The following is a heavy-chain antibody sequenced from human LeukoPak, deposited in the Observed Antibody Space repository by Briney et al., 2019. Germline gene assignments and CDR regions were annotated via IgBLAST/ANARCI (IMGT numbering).Heavy chain of an antibody. Sequence: GASVKVSCKASGGTFSSYAISWVRQAPGQGLEWWGWINTNTGNPTYAQGFTGRFVFSLDTSVSTAYLQISSLKAEDTAVYYCARGGRDGYIRADYWGQGTLVTVSS. J-gene: IGHJ4*02. CDR2: INTNTGNP. CDR1: GGTFSSYA. V-gene: IGHV7-4-1*02. CDR3: ARGGRDGYIRADY. D-gene: IGHD5-24*01.